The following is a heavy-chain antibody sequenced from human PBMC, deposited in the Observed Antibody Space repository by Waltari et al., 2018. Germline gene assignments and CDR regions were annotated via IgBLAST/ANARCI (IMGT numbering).Heavy chain of an antibody. Sequence: EVQLVESGGGLVKPGGSLRLSCAASGFTFSSYSMNWVRQAPGKGLEWVSSISSSSSYIYYADSVKGRFTISRDNAKNSLYLQMNSLRAEDTAVYYCARDLDYYDSSPRYYFDYWGQGTLVTVSS. CDR2: ISSSSSYI. D-gene: IGHD3-22*01. CDR3: ARDLDYYDSSPRYYFDY. CDR1: GFTFSSYS. J-gene: IGHJ4*02. V-gene: IGHV3-21*01.